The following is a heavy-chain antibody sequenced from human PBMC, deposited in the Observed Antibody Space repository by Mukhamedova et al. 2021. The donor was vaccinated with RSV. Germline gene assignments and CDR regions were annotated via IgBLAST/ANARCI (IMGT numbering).Heavy chain of an antibody. J-gene: IGHJ4*02. D-gene: IGHD2-21*02. CDR2: ISGSGSHT. CDR3: AKDRNILVLTDSAFDY. V-gene: IGHV3-23*01. Sequence: GKGLEWVSSISGSGSHTYYADSVKGRFTISRDNSKNTLYLQMNTLRAEDTAIYYCAKDRNILVLTDSAFDYWGRGTLVTVSS.